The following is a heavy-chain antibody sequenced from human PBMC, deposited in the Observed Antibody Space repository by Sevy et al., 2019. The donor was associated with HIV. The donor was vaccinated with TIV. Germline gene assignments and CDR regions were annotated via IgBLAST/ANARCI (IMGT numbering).Heavy chain of an antibody. J-gene: IGHJ4*02. D-gene: IGHD6-13*01. V-gene: IGHV2-5*01. CDR2: IYWNDDK. CDR3: AHRPPRIAAAGYFDY. Sequence: SGPTLVKPTQTLTLTCTFSGFSLSTSGVGVGWIRQPPGKALEWLALIYWNDDKHYSPYLKRRPTITKDTSKNQVVLTMTNMAPVDTATYYCAHRPPRIAAAGYFDYWGQGTLVTVSS. CDR1: GFSLSTSGVG.